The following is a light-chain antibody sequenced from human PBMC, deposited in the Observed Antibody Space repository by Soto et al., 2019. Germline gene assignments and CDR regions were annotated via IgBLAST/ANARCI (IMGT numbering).Light chain of an antibody. CDR1: QSVSSGY. V-gene: IGKV3-20*01. J-gene: IGKJ5*01. CDR3: QQYNNWPLT. Sequence: EIVLTQSPGTLSLSPGERATLSCRASQSVSSGYLAWYQQKPGQAPRLLIYGASTRATGIPDRFSGSGSGTDFTLTISSLQSEDFAVYYCQQYNNWPLTFGQGTRLEIK. CDR2: GAS.